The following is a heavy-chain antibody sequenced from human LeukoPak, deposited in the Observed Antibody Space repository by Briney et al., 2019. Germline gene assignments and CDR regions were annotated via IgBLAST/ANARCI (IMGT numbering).Heavy chain of an antibody. CDR1: GFTFSSYG. V-gene: IGHV3-30*18. D-gene: IGHD3-22*01. CDR2: ISYDGSNK. J-gene: IGHJ4*02. Sequence: GSLRLSCAASGFTFSSYGMHWVRQAPGKGLEWVAVISYDGSNKYYADSVKGRFTISRDNSKNTLYLQMNSLRAEDTAVYYCAKDDRYYYDSSGYFDYWGQGTLVTVSS. CDR3: AKDDRYYYDSSGYFDY.